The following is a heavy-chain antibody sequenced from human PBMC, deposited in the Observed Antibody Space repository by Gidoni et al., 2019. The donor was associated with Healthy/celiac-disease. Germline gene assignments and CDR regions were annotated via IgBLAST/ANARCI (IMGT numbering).Heavy chain of an antibody. D-gene: IGHD3-10*01. J-gene: IGHJ6*02. CDR2: ISYDGSNK. CDR3: ARPTEIYYYGSGSHIGFGHYYYYGMDV. Sequence: QVQLVESGGGVVQPGRSLRLSCAASGFTFSSYAMHWVRQAPGQGLEWVAVISYDGSNKYYADSVKGRFTISRDNSKNTLYLQMNSLRAEDTAVYYCARPTEIYYYGSGSHIGFGHYYYYGMDVWGQGTTVTVS. V-gene: IGHV3-30-3*01. CDR1: GFTFSSYA.